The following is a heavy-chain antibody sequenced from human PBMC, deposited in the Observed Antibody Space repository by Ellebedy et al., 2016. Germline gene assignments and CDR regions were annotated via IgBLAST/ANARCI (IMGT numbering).Heavy chain of an antibody. CDR2: INHSGST. V-gene: IGHV4-34*01. D-gene: IGHD6-19*01. CDR3: ARAHNSGWSWGWFDY. Sequence: SETLSLTXAVYGGSFSGYYWSWIRQPPGKGLEWIGEINHSGSTYYNPSLKSRVTISVDTSKNQFSLKLSSVTAADTAVYYCARAHNSGWSWGWFDYWGQGTLVTVSS. J-gene: IGHJ4*02. CDR1: GGSFSGYY.